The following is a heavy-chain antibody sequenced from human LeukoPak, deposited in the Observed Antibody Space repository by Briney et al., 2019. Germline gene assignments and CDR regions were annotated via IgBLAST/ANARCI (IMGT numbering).Heavy chain of an antibody. CDR1: GFSFSKYW. J-gene: IGHJ4*02. CDR3: ATKQWLAPPPDS. V-gene: IGHV3-74*01. Sequence: GGSLRLSCAASGFSFSKYWMLWVRQAPGKGLECVSRINTDGTVTTYADSVKGRFTVSRDNADNTMFLQMNSVRDEDTAVYYCATKQWLAPPPDSWGQGTPVTVSS. CDR2: INTDGTVT. D-gene: IGHD6-19*01.